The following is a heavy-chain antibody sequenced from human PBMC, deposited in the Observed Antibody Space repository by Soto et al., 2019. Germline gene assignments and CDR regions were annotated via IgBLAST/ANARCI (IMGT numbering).Heavy chain of an antibody. V-gene: IGHV3-23*01. CDR1: GCTFSSYA. CDR2: ISGSGGST. Sequence: GGSLRLSCAASGCTFSSYAMSWVRQAPGKGLEGGSAISGSGGSTYYADSVKGRVTISRDKSKNTRYLQMNSLRAEDTAVYYCAKDDLWILYYYGSAREVLGMDVWGQGTTVTVSS. D-gene: IGHD3-10*01. J-gene: IGHJ6*02. CDR3: AKDDLWILYYYGSAREVLGMDV.